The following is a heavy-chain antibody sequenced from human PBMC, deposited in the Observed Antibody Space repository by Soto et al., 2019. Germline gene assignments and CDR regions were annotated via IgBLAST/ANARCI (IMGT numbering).Heavy chain of an antibody. J-gene: IGHJ4*02. D-gene: IGHD3-10*01. V-gene: IGHV1-18*01. CDR1: GYTFTSYG. CDR3: ARAVAARGVIMKFDY. CDR2: ISAYNGNT. Sequence: GASVKVSCKASGYTFTSYGISWVRQAPGQGLEWMGWISAYNGNTNYAQKLQGRVTMTTDTSTSTAYMELRSLRSDDTAVYYCARAVAARGVIMKFDYWGQGTLVTVSS.